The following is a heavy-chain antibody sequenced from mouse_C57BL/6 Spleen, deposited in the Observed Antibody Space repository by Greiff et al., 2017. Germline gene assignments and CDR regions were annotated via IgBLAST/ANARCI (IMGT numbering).Heavy chain of an antibody. CDR3: ARGRGTGFDY. Sequence: DVKLVESGGGLVQPGGSLKLSCAASGFTFSDYYMYWVRQTPEKRLEWVAYISNGGGSTYYPDTVKGRFTISRDNAKNTLYMQMSRLKSEDTAMYYCARGRGTGFDYWGQGTTLTVSS. J-gene: IGHJ2*01. D-gene: IGHD3-3*01. CDR2: ISNGGGST. CDR1: GFTFSDYY. V-gene: IGHV5-12*01.